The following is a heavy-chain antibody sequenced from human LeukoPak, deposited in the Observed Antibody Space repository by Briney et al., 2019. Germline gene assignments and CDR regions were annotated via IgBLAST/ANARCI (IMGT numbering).Heavy chain of an antibody. CDR3: ARRVISTSSSYDY. V-gene: IGHV4-38-2*02. CDR2: IYHGGST. Sequence: SETLSLTCTVSGYSISSGYYWGWIRQPPGKGLEWIGSIYHGGSTYYNPSLKSRVTISVDTSKNQFSLKLSSVTAADTAVYYCARRVISTSSSYDYWGQGTLVTVSS. J-gene: IGHJ4*02. CDR1: GYSISSGYY. D-gene: IGHD2-2*01.